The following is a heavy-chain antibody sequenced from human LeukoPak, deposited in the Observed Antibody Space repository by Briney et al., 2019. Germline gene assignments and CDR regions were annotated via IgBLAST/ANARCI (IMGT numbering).Heavy chain of an antibody. V-gene: IGHV3-7*05. D-gene: IGHD3-3*02. J-gene: IGHJ4*02. CDR3: ARGRALDS. Sequence: PGGSLRLSCAASGFTFTSYWMSWVRQAPGQGLEWVANLRPDGSEKYYVDSVKGRFTISRDNAKNSLYLQMNSLRAEDTAVYYCARGRALDSWGQGTLVTVSS. CDR2: LRPDGSEK. CDR1: GFTFTSYW.